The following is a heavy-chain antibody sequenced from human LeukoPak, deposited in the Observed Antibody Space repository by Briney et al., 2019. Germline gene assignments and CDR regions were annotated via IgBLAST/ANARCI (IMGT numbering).Heavy chain of an antibody. J-gene: IGHJ1*01. CDR3: ARVAAGIGFFQH. CDR2: IHHSGST. CDR1: GYSVSSGYY. Sequence: SETLSLTCIVSGYSVSSGYYWGWIRQPPGKGLEWIGNIHHSGSTYYNPSLKSRVTISVDTSKNQLSLKLSSVTAADTAVYYCARVAAGIGFFQHWGQGTLVTVSS. V-gene: IGHV4-38-2*02. D-gene: IGHD6-13*01.